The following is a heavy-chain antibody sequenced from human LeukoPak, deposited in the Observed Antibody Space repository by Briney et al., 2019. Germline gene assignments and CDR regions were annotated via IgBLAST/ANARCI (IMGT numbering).Heavy chain of an antibody. CDR2: ISGSSGST. V-gene: IGHV3-23*01. D-gene: IGHD5-24*01. Sequence: GGSLRLSCAASGFTVSSNYMSWVRQAPGKGLEWVSAISGSSGSTYYADSVKGRFTISRDNSKNTLYLQMNSLRAEDTAVYYCAKAGEGYRGYFDYWGQGTLVTVSS. CDR1: GFTVSSNY. J-gene: IGHJ4*02. CDR3: AKAGEGYRGYFDY.